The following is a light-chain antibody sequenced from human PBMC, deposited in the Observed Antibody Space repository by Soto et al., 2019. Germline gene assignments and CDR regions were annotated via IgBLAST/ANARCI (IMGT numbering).Light chain of an antibody. CDR3: AAWDDSLSGSWV. CDR2: RNN. V-gene: IGLV1-47*01. CDR1: RSNIGSNY. J-gene: IGLJ3*02. Sequence: QSVLTQPPSASGTPGQRVTISCSGSRSNIGSNYVYWYQQLPGTAPKLLIYRNNQRPSGVPARFSGSKSGTSASLAISGLRSEDEADYYCAAWDDSLSGSWVFGGGTKVTVL.